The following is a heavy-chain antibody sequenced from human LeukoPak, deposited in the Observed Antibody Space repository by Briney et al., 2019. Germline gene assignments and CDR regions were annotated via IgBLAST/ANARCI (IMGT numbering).Heavy chain of an antibody. D-gene: IGHD5-18*01. CDR3: AKSHVDTAMVTGDY. J-gene: IGHJ4*02. V-gene: IGHV3-23*01. CDR1: GFTFSSYA. CDR2: ISGSGGST. Sequence: GGSLRLSCAVSGFTFSSYAMSWVRQAPGKGLEWVSAISGSGGSTYYADSVKGRFTISRDNSKNTLYLQMNSLRAEDTAVYYCAKSHVDTAMVTGDYWGQGTLVTVSS.